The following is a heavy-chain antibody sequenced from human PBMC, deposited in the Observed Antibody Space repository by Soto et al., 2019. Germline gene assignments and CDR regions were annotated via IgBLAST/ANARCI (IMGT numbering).Heavy chain of an antibody. CDR2: LNHRGST. V-gene: IGHV4-34*04. D-gene: IGHD6-13*01. CDR3: ARKDGASWYFDH. CDR1: GGSFSGYY. Sequence: QVQLQQWGAGLLKPSETLSLTCAVYGGSFSGYYWNWIRQPPGKGLEWIGELNHRGSTNHNPSLKGRTTVFVGTSKHRFSRKRTSVAAAATAVYFCARKDGASWYFDHWGQGTLVTVSS. J-gene: IGHJ4*02.